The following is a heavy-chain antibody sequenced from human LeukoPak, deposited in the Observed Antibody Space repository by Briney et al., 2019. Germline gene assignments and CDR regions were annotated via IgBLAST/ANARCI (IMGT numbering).Heavy chain of an antibody. CDR3: ARVWIPSTLEYRKLLGADAFDI. V-gene: IGHV1-46*01. J-gene: IGHJ3*02. CDR2: INPSGGST. CDR1: GYTFTSYY. Sequence: ASVKVSCKASGYTFTSYYIHWVRQAPGQGLEWMGLINPSGGSTNYAQKFQGRVTMTMDTSTSTVYMELSSLRSDDTAVYYCARVWIPSTLEYRKLLGADAFDIWGQGTMVTVSS. D-gene: IGHD3-10*01.